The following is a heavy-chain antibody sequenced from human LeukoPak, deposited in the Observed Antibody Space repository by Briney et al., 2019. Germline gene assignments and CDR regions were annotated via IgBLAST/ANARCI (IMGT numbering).Heavy chain of an antibody. D-gene: IGHD6-13*01. Sequence: PGGSLRLSCAASGFTFSSYAMHWVRQAPGKGLEWVAVISYDGSNKYYADSVKGRFTISRDNSKNTLYLQMNSLGAEDTAVYYCAKDWRPGYSSSWYEGYWGQGTLVTVSS. J-gene: IGHJ4*02. CDR2: ISYDGSNK. V-gene: IGHV3-30-3*01. CDR3: AKDWRPGYSSSWYEGY. CDR1: GFTFSSYA.